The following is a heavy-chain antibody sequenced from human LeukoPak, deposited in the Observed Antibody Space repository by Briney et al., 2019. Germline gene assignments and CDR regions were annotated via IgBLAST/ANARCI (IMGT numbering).Heavy chain of an antibody. J-gene: IGHJ4*02. Sequence: GGSLRLSCAASGFTFSSYGMHWVRQAPVKGLEWVAVISYDGSNKYYADSVKGRFTISRDNSKNTLYLQMNSLRAEDTAVYYCAKVVASSSSDFDYWGQGTLVTVSS. CDR1: GFTFSSYG. CDR3: AKVVASSSSDFDY. CDR2: ISYDGSNK. V-gene: IGHV3-30*18. D-gene: IGHD6-6*01.